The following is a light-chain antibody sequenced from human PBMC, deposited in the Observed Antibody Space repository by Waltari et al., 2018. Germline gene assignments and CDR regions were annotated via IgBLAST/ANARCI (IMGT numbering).Light chain of an antibody. Sequence: QSALTQPASVSGSPGQSITISCTGTSSNIGSYDLISWYQQRPGKAPKLIIYEATKRSSGVSDRFSASTSGNTAPLTISGLLPEDESDYYCCSYAGNNTFLFGSGTKVTV. CDR3: CSYAGNNTFL. CDR1: SSNIGSYDL. V-gene: IGLV2-23*01. CDR2: EAT. J-gene: IGLJ1*01.